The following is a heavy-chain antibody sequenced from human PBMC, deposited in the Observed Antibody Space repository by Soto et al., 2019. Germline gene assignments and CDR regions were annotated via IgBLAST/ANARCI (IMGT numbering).Heavy chain of an antibody. CDR2: ISSSSSYT. D-gene: IGHD3-22*01. Sequence: GGSLRLSCAASGFTFSDYYMSWIRQAPGKGLEWVSYISSSSSYTNYADSGKGRFTISRDNAKNSLYLQMNSLRAEDTAVYYCAREGYYDSSGYFAADAPGSTGMDVWGQGTTVTVSS. CDR3: AREGYYDSSGYFAADAPGSTGMDV. V-gene: IGHV3-11*06. J-gene: IGHJ6*02. CDR1: GFTFSDYY.